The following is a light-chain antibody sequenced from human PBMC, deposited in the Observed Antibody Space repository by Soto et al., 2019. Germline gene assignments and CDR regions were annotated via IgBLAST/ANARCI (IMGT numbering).Light chain of an antibody. Sequence: DIQLTQSPYFLSASVGDRVTITCRASQSISNYLNWYQQKPGKAPRLLIYAASTLQSGAPSRFSGHGSGTDFTLTISSLHPEDFATFYCQQTYGMGTFGHVTKVDIK. CDR3: QQTYGMGT. J-gene: IGKJ1*01. CDR2: AAS. V-gene: IGKV1-39*01. CDR1: QSISNY.